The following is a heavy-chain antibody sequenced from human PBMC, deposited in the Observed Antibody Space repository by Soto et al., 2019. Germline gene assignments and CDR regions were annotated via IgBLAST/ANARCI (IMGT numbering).Heavy chain of an antibody. Sequence: SETLCLTCTLPGGSINSPYGSWIREPAGKGLEWIGYIYYSGSTNYNPSLKSRVTISVDRSKIQFSLKLSSVTAADTAVYYCATAPGPYWGQGTLVTVSS. CDR3: ATAPGPY. V-gene: IGHV4-59*11. D-gene: IGHD2-21*02. J-gene: IGHJ4*02. CDR1: GGSINSPY. CDR2: IYYSGST.